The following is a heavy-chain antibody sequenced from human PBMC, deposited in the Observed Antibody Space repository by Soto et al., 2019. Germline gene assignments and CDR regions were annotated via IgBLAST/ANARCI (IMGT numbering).Heavy chain of an antibody. CDR1: GGSFSGYY. Sequence: SETLSLTCAVYGGSFSGYYWSWIRQPPGKGLEWIGEINHSGSTNYNPSLKSRVTISVDTSKNQFSLKLSSVTAADTAVYYCARGHSSDAFDIWGQGTMVTVSS. CDR3: ARGHSSDAFDI. D-gene: IGHD6-13*01. J-gene: IGHJ3*02. V-gene: IGHV4-34*01. CDR2: INHSGST.